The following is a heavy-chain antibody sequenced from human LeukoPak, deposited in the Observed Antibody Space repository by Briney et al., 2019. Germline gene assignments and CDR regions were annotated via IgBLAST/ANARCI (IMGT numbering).Heavy chain of an antibody. Sequence: SETLSLTCAVYGGSFSGYYWSWIRQPPGKGLEWIGEINHSGSTNYNPSLKSRVTISVDTSKNQFSLKLSSVTAADTAVYYCARWRAAAEYYFDYWGQGTLVTVSS. V-gene: IGHV4-34*01. D-gene: IGHD6-13*01. CDR3: ARWRAAAEYYFDY. J-gene: IGHJ4*02. CDR1: GGSFSGYY. CDR2: INHSGST.